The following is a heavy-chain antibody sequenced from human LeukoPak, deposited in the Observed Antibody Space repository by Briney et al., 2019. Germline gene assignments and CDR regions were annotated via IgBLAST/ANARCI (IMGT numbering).Heavy chain of an antibody. Sequence: PGGSLRLSCAASGFTFSSYSMNWVRQAPGKGLEWVSSISSSSSYIYYADSVKGRFTISRDNAKNSLYLQMNSLRAEDTAVYYCASGEGYLNHPVGYWGQGTLVTVSS. CDR2: ISSSSSYI. D-gene: IGHD3-10*01. CDR1: GFTFSSYS. CDR3: ASGEGYLNHPVGY. V-gene: IGHV3-21*01. J-gene: IGHJ4*02.